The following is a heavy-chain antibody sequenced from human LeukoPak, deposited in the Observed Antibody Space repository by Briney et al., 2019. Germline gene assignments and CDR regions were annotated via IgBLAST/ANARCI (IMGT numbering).Heavy chain of an antibody. J-gene: IGHJ4*02. V-gene: IGHV3-53*01. CDR3: ASILYG. Sequence: GGSLRLSCAASGFTVSTYSMSWVRQAPGKGLEWVATFSSGGRTSYADSVKGRFTISRDTSQNTVFLQMNSLRDEDTALYYCASILYGWDQGTLVTVSS. CDR1: GFTVSTYS. D-gene: IGHD2-2*02. CDR2: FSSGGRT.